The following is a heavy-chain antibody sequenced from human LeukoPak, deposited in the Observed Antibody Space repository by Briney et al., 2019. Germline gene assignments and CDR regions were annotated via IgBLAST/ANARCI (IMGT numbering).Heavy chain of an antibody. CDR1: GFTFSDYY. CDR3: ARDSAKVVPAAIDDYYYYYYMDV. D-gene: IGHD2-2*01. J-gene: IGHJ6*03. Sequence: GGSLRLSCAASGFTFSDYYMSWIRQAPGKGLEWVSYISSSGSTIYYADSVKGRFTISRDNAKNSLYLQMNSLRAEDTAVYYCARDSAKVVPAAIDDYYYYYYMDVWGKGTTVTVSS. V-gene: IGHV3-11*01. CDR2: ISSSGSTI.